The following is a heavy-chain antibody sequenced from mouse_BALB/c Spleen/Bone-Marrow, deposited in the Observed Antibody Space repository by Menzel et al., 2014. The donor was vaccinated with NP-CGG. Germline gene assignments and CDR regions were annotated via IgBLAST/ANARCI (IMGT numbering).Heavy chain of an antibody. CDR3: ARDMGGLLFDY. CDR2: IRNKANGYTT. J-gene: IGHJ2*01. D-gene: IGHD2-3*01. Sequence: EVQGVESGGGLIQPGGSLRLSCAASGFTFTDYYMAWVRQPPGKALEWLGFIRNKANGYTTEYSASVKGRFTISRDNSQSILYLQMNTLRAEDSATYYCARDMGGLLFDYWGQGTTLTVSS. V-gene: IGHV7-3*02. CDR1: GFTFTDYY.